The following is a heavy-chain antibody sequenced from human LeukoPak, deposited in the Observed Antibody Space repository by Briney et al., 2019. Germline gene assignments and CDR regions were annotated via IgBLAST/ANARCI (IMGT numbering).Heavy chain of an antibody. CDR2: INHTGST. CDR3: ARHAGRFDS. Sequence: SETLSLTCAVYGGSFSGYYWSWIRQPPGKGLEWIGEINHTGSTNYNPSLKSRVTISVDTSKNQFSLKLTSVTAADTAVYYCARHAGRFDSWGQGTLVIVSS. V-gene: IGHV4-34*01. J-gene: IGHJ5*01. D-gene: IGHD3-10*01. CDR1: GGSFSGYY.